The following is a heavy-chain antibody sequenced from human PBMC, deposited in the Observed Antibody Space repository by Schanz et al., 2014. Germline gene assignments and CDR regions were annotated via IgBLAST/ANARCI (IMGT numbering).Heavy chain of an antibody. CDR2: IVPILGIA. J-gene: IGHJ4*02. Sequence: QVQLVQSGAEVKKPGASVKVSCKASGYTFTSHGISWVRQAPGQGLEWMGWIVPILGIANYAQKFQGRVTITADKSTFTAYMDVSSLRSEDTAVYYCASSGAGYSSSWDFDYWGQGTLVTVSS. V-gene: IGHV1-69*10. D-gene: IGHD6-13*01. CDR1: GYTFTSHG. CDR3: ASSGAGYSSSWDFDY.